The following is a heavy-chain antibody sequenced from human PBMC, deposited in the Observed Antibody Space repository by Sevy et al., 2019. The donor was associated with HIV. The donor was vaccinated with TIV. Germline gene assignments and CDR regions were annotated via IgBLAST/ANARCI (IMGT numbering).Heavy chain of an antibody. CDR1: AVPFSNYA. Sequence: GGSLRLSCAASAVPFSNYAMSWVRQAPGKGLEWVSTIGTSGSTTNYAGPVRGRFTISRDNSRNTLYPQMNTLRVEDTAVYYCAKEDTHRRRDFWGQGTLVTVSS. J-gene: IGHJ4*02. CDR3: AKEDTHRRRDF. V-gene: IGHV3-23*01. CDR2: IGTSGSTT.